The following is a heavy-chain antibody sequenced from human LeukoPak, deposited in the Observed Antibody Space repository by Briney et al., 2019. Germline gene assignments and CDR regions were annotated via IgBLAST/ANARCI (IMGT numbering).Heavy chain of an antibody. D-gene: IGHD2-15*01. CDR3: AKGYCSGGSCPIDY. J-gene: IGHJ4*02. CDR1: GFTFSSYA. V-gene: IGHV3-23*01. Sequence: GSLRLSCAASGFTFSSYAMSWVRQAPGKGLEWVSXISGSGGSTYYADSVKGRFTISRDNSKNTLYLQMNSLRAEDTAVYYCAKGYCSGGSCPIDYWGQGTLVTVSS. CDR2: ISGSGGST.